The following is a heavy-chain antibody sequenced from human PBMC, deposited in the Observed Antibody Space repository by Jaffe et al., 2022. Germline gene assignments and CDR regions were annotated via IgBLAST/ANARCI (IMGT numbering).Heavy chain of an antibody. CDR2: INHSGST. V-gene: IGHV4-34*01. Sequence: QVQLQQWGAGLLKPSETLSLTCAVYGGSFSGYYWSWIRQPPGKGLEWIGEINHSGSTNYNPSLKSRVTISVDTSKNQFSLKLSSVTAADTAVYYCARKSRIGRLVIRYTYYFDYWGQGTLVTVSS. CDR3: ARKSRIGRLVIRYTYYFDY. CDR1: GGSFSGYY. J-gene: IGHJ4*02. D-gene: IGHD3-9*01.